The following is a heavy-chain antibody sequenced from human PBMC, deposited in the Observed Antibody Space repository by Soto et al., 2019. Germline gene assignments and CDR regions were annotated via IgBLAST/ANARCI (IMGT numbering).Heavy chain of an antibody. CDR3: ARRTIVTGPYYDY. CDR2: ISGNGVYT. Sequence: PGGSLRLSCAASGFSFSTHAMSWVRQAPGKGLEWVSTISGNGVYTYYPDSVKGRFIISRDNSENTLYLQMNSLGVGDTAEYYCARRTIVTGPYYDYWGQGILVTVSS. D-gene: IGHD2-21*02. V-gene: IGHV3-23*01. CDR1: GFSFSTHA. J-gene: IGHJ4*02.